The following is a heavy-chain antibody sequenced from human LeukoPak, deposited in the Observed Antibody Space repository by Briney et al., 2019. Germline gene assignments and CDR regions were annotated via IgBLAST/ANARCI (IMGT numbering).Heavy chain of an antibody. Sequence: PGGSLRLSCAASGFTFSSYGMSWVRQAPGKGLEWVSAISDTGNTYHADSVKGRFTISRDSSKNTLFLQMNRLRPEDAAVYYCAKAPVTTCRGAFCYPFDYWGLGTLVTVPS. D-gene: IGHD2-15*01. CDR2: ISDTGNT. J-gene: IGHJ4*02. CDR3: AKAPVTTCRGAFCYPFDY. V-gene: IGHV3-23*01. CDR1: GFTFSSYG.